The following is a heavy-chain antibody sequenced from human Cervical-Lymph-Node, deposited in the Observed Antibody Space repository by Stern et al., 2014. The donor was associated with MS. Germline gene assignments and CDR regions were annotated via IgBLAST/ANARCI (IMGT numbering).Heavy chain of an antibody. Sequence: QDQLVQSGAEVKKPGASVQVSCKASGYTLSYFFMHWIRQAPGQGLEWMGVINPSGGFTTYAQRFQGRFTMTRDTSTSTVFMKLSSLTSEDTAVYYCASARNTAFDIWGQGTSVIVSS. V-gene: IGHV1-46*03. CDR3: ASARNTAFDI. CDR1: GYTLSYFF. CDR2: INPSGGFT. J-gene: IGHJ3*02.